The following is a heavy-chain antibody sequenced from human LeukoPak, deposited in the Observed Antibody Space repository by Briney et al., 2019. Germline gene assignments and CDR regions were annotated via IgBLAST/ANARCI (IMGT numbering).Heavy chain of an antibody. CDR2: TYYRSKWYN. CDR1: GDSVSSNSAA. V-gene: IGHV6-1*01. Sequence: SQTLSLTCAISGDSVSSNSAAWNWIRQSPSRGLEWLGRTYYRSKWYNDYAVSVKSRISINPDTSKNQFSLQLNSVTPEDTALYYCARDSGNDVWSGPYFDYWGQGTLVTVSP. CDR3: ARDSGNDVWSGPYFDY. J-gene: IGHJ4*02. D-gene: IGHD3-3*01.